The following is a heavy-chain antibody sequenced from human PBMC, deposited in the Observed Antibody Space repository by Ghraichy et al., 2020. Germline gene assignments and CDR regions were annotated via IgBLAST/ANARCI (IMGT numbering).Heavy chain of an antibody. CDR3: AKFPGRVPAAGSAYYGMDV. V-gene: IGHV3-23*01. Sequence: GGSLRLSCAASGFTFSSYAMSWVRQAPGKGLEWVSAISGSGGSTYYADSVKGRFTISRDNSKNTLYLQMNSLRVEDTAVYYCAKFPGRVPAAGSAYYGMDVWCQGTTVTVSS. CDR1: GFTFSSYA. J-gene: IGHJ6*02. CDR2: ISGSGGST. D-gene: IGHD2-2*01.